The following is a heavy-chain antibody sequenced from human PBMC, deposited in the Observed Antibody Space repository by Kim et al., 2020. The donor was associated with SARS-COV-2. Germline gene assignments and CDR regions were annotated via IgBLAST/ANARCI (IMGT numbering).Heavy chain of an antibody. Sequence: GGSLRLSCAASGFTFSSYAMHWVRRAPGKGLEYVSAISSNGGSTYYADSVKGRLTIPRDNSKNTLYLQMGSLRAEDMAVYYCARGGLDYDFWSGYYSYYG. CDR2: ISSNGGST. CDR3: ARGGLDYDFWSGYYSYYG. CDR1: GFTFSSYA. D-gene: IGHD3-3*01. J-gene: IGHJ6*01. V-gene: IGHV3-64*02.